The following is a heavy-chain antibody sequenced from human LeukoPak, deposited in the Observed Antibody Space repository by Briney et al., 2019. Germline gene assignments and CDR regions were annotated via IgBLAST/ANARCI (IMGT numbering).Heavy chain of an antibody. V-gene: IGHV3-53*01. D-gene: IGHD1-26*01. CDR1: GLTVSSNY. CDR2: ISDSGHRT. Sequence: GGSLRLSCVASGLTVSSNYMSWVRLAPGKGLEWVSGISDSGHRTDYADSVEGRFTISRDNSKNTLYLQMDSLRAEDTALYYCARKKWEPTSNDAFDIWGQGTMVTVSS. CDR3: ARKKWEPTSNDAFDI. J-gene: IGHJ3*02.